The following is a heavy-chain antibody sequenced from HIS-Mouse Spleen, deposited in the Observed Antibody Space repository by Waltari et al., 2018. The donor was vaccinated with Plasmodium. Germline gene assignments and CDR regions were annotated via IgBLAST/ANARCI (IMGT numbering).Heavy chain of an antibody. D-gene: IGHD3-22*01. V-gene: IGHV3-23*01. CDR3: AKYYYDSSGYYYSWPFDY. CDR1: GFTFSCYA. CDR2: NSGSGGST. Sequence: EVQLLESGGGLVQHGGSLRPSCPASGFTFSCYALSWVRQASGQGLEWVSANSGSGGSTYYADSVKGRFTISRDNSKNTLYLQMNSLRAEDTAVYYCAKYYYDSSGYYYSWPFDYWGQGTLVTVSS. J-gene: IGHJ4*02.